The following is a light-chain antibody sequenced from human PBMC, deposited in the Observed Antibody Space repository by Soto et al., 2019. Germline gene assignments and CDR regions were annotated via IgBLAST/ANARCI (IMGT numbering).Light chain of an antibody. CDR1: QDLDRW. V-gene: IGKV1D-16*01. CDR2: AAS. CDR3: QQYSDSSGA. Sequence: DIQMTESPSSLSASVGARVTITCRASQDLDRWLAWYQQKPGEAPKVLRFAASSLQSGLPSRFRGGGSGTDFTLTISSLKPDDFETYYCQQYSDSSGAFGQGTKVDIK. J-gene: IGKJ1*01.